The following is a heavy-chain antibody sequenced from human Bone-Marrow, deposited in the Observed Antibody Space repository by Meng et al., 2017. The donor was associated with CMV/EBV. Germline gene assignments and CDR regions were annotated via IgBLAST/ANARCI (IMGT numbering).Heavy chain of an antibody. J-gene: IGHJ4*02. D-gene: IGHD1-26*01. Sequence: GESLKISCAASGFTFSSYWMSWVRQAPGKGLEWVANIKQDGSEKYYVDSVKGRFTISRDNAKNSLYLQMNSLRAEDTAVYYCEAGATTGDYWGQGTRVTGYS. CDR2: IKQDGSEK. CDR1: GFTFSSYW. CDR3: EAGATTGDY. V-gene: IGHV3-7*01.